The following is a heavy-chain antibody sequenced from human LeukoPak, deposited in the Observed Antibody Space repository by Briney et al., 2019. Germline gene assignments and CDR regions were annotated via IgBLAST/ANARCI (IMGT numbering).Heavy chain of an antibody. D-gene: IGHD5-24*01. CDR3: AREGGWLQSYYCDY. J-gene: IGHJ4*02. V-gene: IGHV3-48*01. CDR2: ITSSSSTI. CDR1: GFTFSSYS. Sequence: GGCLRLSCAASGFTFSSYSMNWVRPAPGEGLGWVSYITSSSSTIYYADSVKARFTISRDHAKNSLYLQMNSLRAEDTAVYYCAREGGWLQSYYCDYWGQGTLVSVSS.